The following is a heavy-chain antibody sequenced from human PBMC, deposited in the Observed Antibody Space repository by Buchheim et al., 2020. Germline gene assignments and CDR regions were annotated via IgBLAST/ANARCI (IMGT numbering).Heavy chain of an antibody. CDR3: ARDAGTPGLYYFDY. Sequence: EVQLVETGGGLIQPGGSLRLSCAASGFTVSSNYMSWVRQAPGKGLEWVSGIYSGGSTLYADSVKGRFTISRDNSKNTLYLQMNSLRADDTAVYYCARDAGTPGLYYFDYWGQGTL. V-gene: IGHV3-53*02. CDR1: GFTVSSNY. CDR2: IYSGGST. D-gene: IGHD1-1*01. J-gene: IGHJ4*02.